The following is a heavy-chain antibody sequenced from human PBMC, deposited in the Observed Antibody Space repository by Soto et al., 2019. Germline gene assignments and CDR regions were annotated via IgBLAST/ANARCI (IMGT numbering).Heavy chain of an antibody. J-gene: IGHJ4*02. D-gene: IGHD6-19*01. CDR3: ARGTALRQWLEPYYCDL. V-gene: IGHV1-69*12. Sequence: QVQLVQSGAEVKKPGSSVKVSCKASGGTFSSYAISWVRQAPGQGLEWMGGIIPIFGTANYAQKFQGRVTINEDESTSTAYMELSSVRSEDTPVYYCARGTALRQWLEPYYCDLWGQGTLVTVSS. CDR2: IIPIFGTA. CDR1: GGTFSSYA.